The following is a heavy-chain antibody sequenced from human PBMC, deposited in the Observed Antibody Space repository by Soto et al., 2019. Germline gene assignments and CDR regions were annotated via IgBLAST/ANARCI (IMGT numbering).Heavy chain of an antibody. D-gene: IGHD6-19*01. CDR3: ARAYSSGWFFDY. V-gene: IGHV1-3*01. J-gene: IGHJ4*02. CDR1: GYTFTSYA. CDR2: INAGNGNT. Sequence: GASLKVSCKASGYTFTSYAMHWVRQAPGQRLEWMGWINAGNGNTKYSQKFQGRVTITRDTSASTAYMELSSLRSEDTAVYYCARAYSSGWFFDYWGQGTLVNVSS.